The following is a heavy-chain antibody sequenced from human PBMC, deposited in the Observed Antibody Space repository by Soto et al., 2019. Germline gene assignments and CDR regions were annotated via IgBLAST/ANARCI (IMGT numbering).Heavy chain of an antibody. Sequence: GGSLRLSWAASGFTFGTYAMHWVLQAPGKGLEWVAVIYYDGSNRYYGDAVKGRFTISRDNSKSTLYLQMSSLRAEDTAVYYCARAFCTNGVCYYFFDYWGHGTLVTVSS. CDR3: ARAFCTNGVCYYFFDY. CDR2: IYYDGSNR. V-gene: IGHV3-33*01. CDR1: GFTFGTYA. D-gene: IGHD2-8*01. J-gene: IGHJ4*01.